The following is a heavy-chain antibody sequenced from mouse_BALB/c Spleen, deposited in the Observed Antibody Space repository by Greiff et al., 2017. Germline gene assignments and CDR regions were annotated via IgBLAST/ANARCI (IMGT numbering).Heavy chain of an antibody. J-gene: IGHJ2*01. CDR2: ISYDGSN. Sequence: VQLQQSGPGLVKPSQSLSLTCSVTGYSITSGYYWNWIRQFPGNKLEWMGYISYDGSNNYNPSLKNRISITRDTSKNQFFLKLNSVTTEDTATYYCARDFGQWLDYWGQGTTLTVSS. CDR3: ARDFGQWLDY. CDR1: GYSITSGYY. D-gene: IGHD2-2*01. V-gene: IGHV3-6*02.